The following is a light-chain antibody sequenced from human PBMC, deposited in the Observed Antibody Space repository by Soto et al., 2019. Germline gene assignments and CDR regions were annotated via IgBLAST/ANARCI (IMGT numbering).Light chain of an antibody. CDR1: SSNIGRNT. V-gene: IGLV1-44*01. J-gene: IGLJ2*01. CDR2: SDY. Sequence: QSVLTQSPSASGPPGQRVTISCSGSSSNIGRNTVNWYQKHPGTAPKLLIFSDYQRPSGVPDRFSGSKSGTSASLAISGLLPGDEADHYCAAWDDTLNALLFGGGTKVTVL. CDR3: AAWDDTLNALL.